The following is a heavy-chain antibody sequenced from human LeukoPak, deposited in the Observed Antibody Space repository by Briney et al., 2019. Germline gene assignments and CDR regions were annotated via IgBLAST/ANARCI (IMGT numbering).Heavy chain of an antibody. J-gene: IGHJ3*02. D-gene: IGHD3-22*01. V-gene: IGHV3-74*03. Sequence: GGSLRLSCAASGFSFSNYWMHWVRQAPGKGLVWVSRINADGRSTTYADSVKGRFTISRDNAESTLFLQMNTLRAEDTAVYYCARVGYYYDNNCDAFDIWGQGTMVTVSS. CDR3: ARVGYYYDNNCDAFDI. CDR1: GFSFSNYW. CDR2: INADGRST.